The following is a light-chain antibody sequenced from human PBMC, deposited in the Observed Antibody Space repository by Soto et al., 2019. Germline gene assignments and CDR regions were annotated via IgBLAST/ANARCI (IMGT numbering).Light chain of an antibody. Sequence: EIVMTQSPVTLSVSPGERATLSCRASQSVSYNLAWYQHRPGQAPRLLIYGASTRATAIPARFTGSGSGTEFTLIISSLHSEDFALYYCQQYKKWPRTFGQGTKVEIK. CDR1: QSVSYN. J-gene: IGKJ1*01. V-gene: IGKV3-15*01. CDR3: QQYKKWPRT. CDR2: GAS.